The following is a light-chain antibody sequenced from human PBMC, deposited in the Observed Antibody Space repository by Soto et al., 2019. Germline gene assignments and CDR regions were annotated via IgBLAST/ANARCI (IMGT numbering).Light chain of an antibody. J-gene: IGKJ5*01. V-gene: IGKV3-11*01. CDR1: QSVSNS. Sequence: EIVLTQSPATLSLSPGERVTLSCRASQSVSNSLAWYQQNPGQPPRLLIYDVSNRATGIPARFSGSGSGTDFTLTITSLEPEDFAVYFCHQRYNWPRVTVGQGTRLEIK. CDR2: DVS. CDR3: HQRYNWPRVT.